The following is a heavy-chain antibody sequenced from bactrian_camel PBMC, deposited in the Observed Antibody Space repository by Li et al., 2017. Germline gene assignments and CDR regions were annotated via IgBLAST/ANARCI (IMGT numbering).Heavy chain of an antibody. CDR3: AALCRGQRDSPDCAY. Sequence: VQLVESGGGSVQPGGSLRISCTGSGTAASRWFRQAPGKEREGVAAFWGVSERYADSVKGRFTISRDSRNNIMYLQMSDLKPEDTAMYYCAALCRGQRDSPDCAYWGQGTQVTVS. J-gene: IGHJ4*01. CDR1: GTAASR. V-gene: IGHV3S53*01. D-gene: IGHD5*01. CDR2: FWGVSE.